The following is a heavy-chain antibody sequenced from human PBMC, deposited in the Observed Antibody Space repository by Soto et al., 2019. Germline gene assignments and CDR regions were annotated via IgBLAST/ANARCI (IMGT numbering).Heavy chain of an antibody. J-gene: IGHJ4*02. V-gene: IGHV1-3*01. CDR2: INAGNGNT. D-gene: IGHD3-16*02. CDR1: GYTFTSYA. CDR3: ARETTYYEYFWGSYRWCLFYY. Sequence: ASVKVSCKASGYTFTSYAMHWVRQAPGQRLEWMGWINAGNGNTKYSQKFQGRVTITRDTSASTAYMELSSLRSEDTAVYYCARETTYYEYFWGSYRWCLFYYWGKGTLVPVSS.